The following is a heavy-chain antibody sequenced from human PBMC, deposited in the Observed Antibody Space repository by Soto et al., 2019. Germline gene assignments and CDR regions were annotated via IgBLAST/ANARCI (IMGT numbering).Heavy chain of an antibody. Sequence: GGSLRLSCAASGFTFSSYSMNWVRQAPGKGLEWVSSISSSSSYIYYADSVKGRFTISRDNAKNSLYLQMNSLRAEDTAVYYCASVRPNWADFDYWGQGTLVTVSS. V-gene: IGHV3-21*01. CDR1: GFTFSSYS. CDR2: ISSSSSYI. CDR3: ASVRPNWADFDY. J-gene: IGHJ4*02. D-gene: IGHD7-27*01.